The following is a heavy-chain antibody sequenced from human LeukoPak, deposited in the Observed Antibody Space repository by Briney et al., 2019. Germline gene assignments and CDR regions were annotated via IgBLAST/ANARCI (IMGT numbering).Heavy chain of an antibody. CDR2: ITGTADKT. D-gene: IGHD6-19*01. CDR1: GFTFSSYG. J-gene: IGHJ3*02. Sequence: PGRSLRLSCAASGFTFSSYGMNWVRQAPGKGLEWVSSITGTADKTYDADSVKGRFTISRDNSKNTLSLQMSSLRVEDTAIYYCARRGGSRGWGAFDIWGQGTIVTVSS. CDR3: ARRGGSRGWGAFDI. V-gene: IGHV3-23*01.